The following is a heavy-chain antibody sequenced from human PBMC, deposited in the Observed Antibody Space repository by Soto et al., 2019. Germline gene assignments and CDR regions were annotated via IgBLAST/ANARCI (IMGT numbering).Heavy chain of an antibody. CDR1: GGSISSSSYY. V-gene: IGHV4-39*01. J-gene: IGHJ6*02. CDR3: AVAAQILNYYYYGMDV. Sequence: SETLSLTCTVSGGSISSSSYYWGWIRQPPXKGLEWIGSIYYSGSTYYNPSLKSRVTISVDTSKNQFSLKLSSVTAADTAVYYCAVAAQILNYYYYGMDVWGQGTTVTVSS. D-gene: IGHD2-8*01. CDR2: IYYSGST.